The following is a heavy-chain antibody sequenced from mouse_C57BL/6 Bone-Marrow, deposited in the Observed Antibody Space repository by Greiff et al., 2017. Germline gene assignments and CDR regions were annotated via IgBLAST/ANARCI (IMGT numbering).Heavy chain of an antibody. D-gene: IGHD1-1*01. CDR1: GYTFTSYW. CDR3: ARYYGSRVEFDY. J-gene: IGHJ2*01. CDR2: IDPSDSYT. V-gene: IGHV1-50*01. Sequence: QVQLQQPGAELVKPGASVKLSCKASGYTFTSYWMQWVKQRPGQGLEWIGEIDPSDSYTNYNQKFKGKATLTVDKSSSTAYMQLSSLTSEDSAVYYCARYYGSRVEFDYWGQGTTLTVSS.